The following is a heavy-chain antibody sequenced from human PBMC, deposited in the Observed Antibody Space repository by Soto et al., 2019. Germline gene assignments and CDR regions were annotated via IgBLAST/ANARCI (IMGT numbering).Heavy chain of an antibody. J-gene: IGHJ4*02. CDR1: GFTFSSYG. CDR2: ISYDGSNK. CDR3: AQERGSTRADY. D-gene: IGHD1-26*01. Sequence: QVQLVESGGGVVQPGRSLRLSCAASGFTFSSYGMHWVRQAPGKGLEWVAVISYDGSNKYYADSVKGRFTISRDNSKNSLYLEMNSLRAEDTAVYYCAQERGSTRADYWGQGTLVTVSS. V-gene: IGHV3-30*18.